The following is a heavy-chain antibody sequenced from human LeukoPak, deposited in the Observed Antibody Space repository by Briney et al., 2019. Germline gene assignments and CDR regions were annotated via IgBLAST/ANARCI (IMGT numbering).Heavy chain of an antibody. CDR1: GFTFSTSA. J-gene: IGHJ4*02. D-gene: IGHD5-18*01. CDR2: VSSSGGST. Sequence: GGSLRLSCAASGFTFSTSAMSRVRQAPGKGLEWVSAVSSSGGSTNYADYVKGQFTISRDNSKNTVYLHMNNLRAEDTAVYYCAKEGRKTGNTYGYEFDSWGQGTLVTVSS. V-gene: IGHV3-23*01. CDR3: AKEGRKTGNTYGYEFDS.